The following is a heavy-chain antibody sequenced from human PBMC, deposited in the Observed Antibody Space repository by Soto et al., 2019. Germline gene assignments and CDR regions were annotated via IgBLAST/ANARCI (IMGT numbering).Heavy chain of an antibody. Sequence: PSATQSLTCNVSDGSISNYYGNWIRPTPGKRLEWIGYISDSGSTKYNPSLMSRVTISADMSKNQVSLKVKSVAAADTAIYYCARARLVGLTTWDYFDYWGQGTLVTVSS. D-gene: IGHD1-1*01. CDR1: DGSISNYY. CDR2: ISDSGST. V-gene: IGHV4-59*01. J-gene: IGHJ4*02. CDR3: ARARLVGLTTWDYFDY.